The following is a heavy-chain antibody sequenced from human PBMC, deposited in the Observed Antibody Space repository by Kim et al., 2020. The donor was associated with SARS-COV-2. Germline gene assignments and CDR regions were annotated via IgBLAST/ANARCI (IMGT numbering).Heavy chain of an antibody. D-gene: IGHD3-10*01. CDR1: GFNFGDYT. CDR3: AKESLRGAVTQNFDC. J-gene: IGHJ4*02. V-gene: IGHV3-23*01. CDR2: ISGGGGTI. Sequence: GGSLRLSCAGFGFNFGDYTLSWVRQAPGKGLEWVSVISGGGGTIYYADSVKGRFTISRDNSKNTLYLQMNSLRAEDTAVYYCAKESLRGAVTQNFDCWGQGTLVTVSS.